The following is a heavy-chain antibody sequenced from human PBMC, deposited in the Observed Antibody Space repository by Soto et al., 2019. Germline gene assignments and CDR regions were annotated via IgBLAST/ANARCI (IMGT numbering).Heavy chain of an antibody. Sequence: GASVKVSCKASGYTFTGYYMHWVRQAPGQGLEWMGWINPNSGGTNYAQKFQGRVTMTRDTSISTAYMELSRLRSDDTAVYYCARDPGAHYYGSPYYFDYWGQGTLVTVSS. CDR1: GYTFTGYY. CDR3: ARDPGAHYYGSPYYFDY. CDR2: INPNSGGT. D-gene: IGHD3-10*01. J-gene: IGHJ4*02. V-gene: IGHV1-2*02.